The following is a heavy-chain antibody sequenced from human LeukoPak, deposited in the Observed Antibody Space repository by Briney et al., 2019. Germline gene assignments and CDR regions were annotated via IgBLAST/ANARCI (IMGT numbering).Heavy chain of an antibody. Sequence: ASVKVSCKASGYTFTSYYMHWVRQAPGQGLEWMGIINPSGGSTSYAQKFQGRVTMTRDTSTSTVYMELSSLRSEDTAVYYCARVGRYCSGGGCYAFYYRGQGTLVTVSS. J-gene: IGHJ4*02. D-gene: IGHD2-15*01. CDR2: INPSGGST. CDR1: GYTFTSYY. CDR3: ARVGRYCSGGGCYAFYY. V-gene: IGHV1-46*01.